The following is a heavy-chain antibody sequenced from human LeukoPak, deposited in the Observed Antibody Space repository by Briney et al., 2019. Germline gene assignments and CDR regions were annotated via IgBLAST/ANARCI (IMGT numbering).Heavy chain of an antibody. CDR2: IKQDEIVE. D-gene: IGHD5-18*01. CDR3: ARWAGVTDQ. J-gene: IGHJ4*02. CDR1: GFTLAEYW. V-gene: IGHV3-7*01. Sequence: GGSLRLSCAVSGFTLAEYWMSWVRQGPRKGAEWFANIKQDEIVEHYFDSLKRRFTHSRDNAKNSLFLQMNSLIAGDTAVYYCARWAGVTDQWGQGTLVTVSS.